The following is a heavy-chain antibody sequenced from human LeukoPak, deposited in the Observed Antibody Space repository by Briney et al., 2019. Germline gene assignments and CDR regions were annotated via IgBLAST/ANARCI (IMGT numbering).Heavy chain of an antibody. CDR2: IGRTSSTI. CDR1: GFDFSTYS. Sequence: PGWSLRLSCAASGFDFSTYSMIWVRQAPGKGLEWVSYIGRTSSTIYYADSVRGRFTISRDNAKNSLYLQMNSLRAEDTAVYYCARDEVAVAGIPFDYWGQGTLVTVSS. J-gene: IGHJ4*02. V-gene: IGHV3-48*04. D-gene: IGHD6-19*01. CDR3: ARDEVAVAGIPFDY.